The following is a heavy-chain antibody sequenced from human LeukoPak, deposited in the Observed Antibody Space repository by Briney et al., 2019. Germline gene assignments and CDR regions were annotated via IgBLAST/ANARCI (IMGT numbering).Heavy chain of an antibody. V-gene: IGHV3-48*03. J-gene: IGHJ4*02. CDR3: ARGASWIQLWQFDH. CDR2: ISSGGRTM. D-gene: IGHD5-18*01. CDR1: GFRFSSFE. Sequence: GGFLRLSCAASGFRFSSFEMNWVRLAPGKGLEWVSYISSGGRTMYYADSVKGRFTISRDNAKDSLYLHMNSLGAEDTGVYFCARGASWIQLWQFDHWGQGTQVTVSS.